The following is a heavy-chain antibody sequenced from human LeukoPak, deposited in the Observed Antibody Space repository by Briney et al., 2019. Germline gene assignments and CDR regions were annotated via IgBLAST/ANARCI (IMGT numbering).Heavy chain of an antibody. V-gene: IGHV3-43*01. CDR3: AKELDTMFFDY. J-gene: IGHJ4*02. CDR1: GFDFHRYT. D-gene: IGHD3-10*02. CDR2: AGWAGGTT. Sequence: GGSLRLSCATSGFDFHRYTIHWVRQAPGKGLEWVSLAGWAGGTTYYSDSVRGRFTISRDSGRNSVYLQMNSLTTDDTAFYFCAKELDTMFFDYWGQGALVTVSS.